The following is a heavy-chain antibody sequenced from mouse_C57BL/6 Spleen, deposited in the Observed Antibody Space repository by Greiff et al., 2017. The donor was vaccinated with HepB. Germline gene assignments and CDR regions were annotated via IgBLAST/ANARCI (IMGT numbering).Heavy chain of an antibody. J-gene: IGHJ3*01. CDR2: IRNKANGYTA. Sequence: EVKVVESGGGLVQPGGSLSLSCAASGFTFTDYYMSWVRQPPGKALEWLGFIRNKANGYTAEYSASVKGRFTISRDNSQSILYLQMNALRAEDSATYYCARYGGNSWFAYWGQGTLVTVSA. V-gene: IGHV7-3*01. CDR3: ARYGGNSWFAY. CDR1: GFTFTDYY. D-gene: IGHD2-1*01.